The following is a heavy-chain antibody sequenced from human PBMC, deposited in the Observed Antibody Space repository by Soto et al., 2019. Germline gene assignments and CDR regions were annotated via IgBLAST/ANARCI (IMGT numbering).Heavy chain of an antibody. CDR2: IQQDGSER. CDR3: ARDGYCSTTRCYSDAFDI. CDR1: GFTFSSYW. D-gene: IGHD2-2*03. J-gene: IGHJ3*02. Sequence: GGSLRLSCAASGFTFSSYWMTWVRQAPGKGLEWVANIQQDGSERYYVDSVKGRFTISRDNAKNSLYLQMNSLRAEDTAVYYCARDGYCSTTRCYSDAFDIWGQGTMVTVSS. V-gene: IGHV3-7*03.